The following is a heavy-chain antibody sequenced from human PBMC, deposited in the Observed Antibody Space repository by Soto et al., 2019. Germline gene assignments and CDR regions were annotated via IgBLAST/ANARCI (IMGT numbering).Heavy chain of an antibody. J-gene: IGHJ5*02. V-gene: IGHV4-34*01. D-gene: IGHD2-2*01. CDR1: GGSFSGYY. CDR3: ARARKKSYCSSTSCYYNWFDP. CDR2: INHSGST. Sequence: SETLSLTCAVYGGSFSGYYWSWIRQPPGKGLEWIGEINHSGSTNYNPSLKSRVTISVDTSKNQFSLKLSSVTAADTAVYYCARARKKSYCSSTSCYYNWFDPWGQGTLVTVSS.